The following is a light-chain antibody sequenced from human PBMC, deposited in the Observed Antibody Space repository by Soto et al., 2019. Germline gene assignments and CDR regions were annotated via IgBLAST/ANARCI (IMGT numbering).Light chain of an antibody. CDR1: QSVSSY. V-gene: IGKV3-11*01. CDR2: DAS. Sequence: EIVLTQSPATLSLSPGERATLSCRASQSVSSYLAWYQQKFGQAPRLLIYDASNRATGSPARFSGSGSATDFTLTISSLEPEDFAIYYCQQRYNWPLTFGQGTKVEIK. CDR3: QQRYNWPLT. J-gene: IGKJ1*01.